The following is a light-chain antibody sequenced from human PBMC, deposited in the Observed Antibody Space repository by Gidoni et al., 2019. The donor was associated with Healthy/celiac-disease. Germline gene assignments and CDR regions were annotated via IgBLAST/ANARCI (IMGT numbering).Light chain of an antibody. J-gene: IGKJ1*01. Sequence: EMVLTQSPDTLSLSPGERATLSCRASQSVRRSYLAWSQQKPGQAPRLLIYGASSRATGIPDSFSGSESGTDFTLTISRLEPEYFAVYYCQQYGSSAWTFGQGTKVEIK. V-gene: IGKV3-20*01. CDR3: QQYGSSAWT. CDR1: QSVRRSY. CDR2: GAS.